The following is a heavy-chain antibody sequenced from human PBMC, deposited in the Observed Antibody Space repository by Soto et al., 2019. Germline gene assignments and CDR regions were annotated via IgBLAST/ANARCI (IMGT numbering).Heavy chain of an antibody. CDR1: GGSFSTYV. J-gene: IGHJ4*02. CDR3: ARELRMPRGVTRSRAFDY. CDR2: IIPIFGSP. Sequence: QVQLVQSGAEVKKPGSTVNVSCTVSGGSFSTYVINWVRQAPGLGLEWMGGIIPIFGSPNYAQKFTGRVTITADESTSTVYMELSSLRSEDTAVYYCARELRMPRGVTRSRAFDYWGQGALVSVSS. V-gene: IGHV1-69*01. D-gene: IGHD3-10*01.